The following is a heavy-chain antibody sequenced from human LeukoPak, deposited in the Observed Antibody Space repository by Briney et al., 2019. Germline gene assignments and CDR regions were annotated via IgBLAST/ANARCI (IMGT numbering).Heavy chain of an antibody. Sequence: GASVKVSCKASGGTFSSYAISWVRQAPGQGLEWMGRIIPILGMANYAQKFQGRVTITADKSTSTAYMELSSLRSEDTAVYYCARDRPGTMVRGVMGSWGQGTLVTVSS. CDR3: ARDRPGTMVRGVMGS. D-gene: IGHD3-10*01. V-gene: IGHV1-69*04. J-gene: IGHJ5*02. CDR2: IIPILGMA. CDR1: GGTFSSYA.